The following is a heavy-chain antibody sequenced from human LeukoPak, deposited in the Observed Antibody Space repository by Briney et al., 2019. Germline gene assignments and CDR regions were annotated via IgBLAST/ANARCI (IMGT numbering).Heavy chain of an antibody. CDR1: GYTFTGYY. Sequence: GASVKVSCKASGYTFTGYYMHWVRQAPGQGLEWMGWINPNSGCTNYAQKFQGRFTMTRDTSISTAYMELSRLRSDDTAVYYCARSGSSGARAHFRHWGQGTLVTVSS. CDR2: INPNSGCT. CDR3: ARSGSSGARAHFRH. D-gene: IGHD6-19*01. V-gene: IGHV1-2*02. J-gene: IGHJ1*01.